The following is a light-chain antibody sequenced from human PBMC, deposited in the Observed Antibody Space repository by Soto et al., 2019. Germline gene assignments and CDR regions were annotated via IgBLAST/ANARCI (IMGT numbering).Light chain of an antibody. CDR2: AAS. Sequence: DIQMTQSPSSLSASVGDRVTITCRASQSISSYLNWYQQKPVKAPKLLIYAASSLQSGVPSRFSGSGSGTDFTLTISSLQPEDFATYYCQQSYNTPRTFGQGTKLEIK. J-gene: IGKJ2*01. CDR1: QSISSY. CDR3: QQSYNTPRT. V-gene: IGKV1-39*01.